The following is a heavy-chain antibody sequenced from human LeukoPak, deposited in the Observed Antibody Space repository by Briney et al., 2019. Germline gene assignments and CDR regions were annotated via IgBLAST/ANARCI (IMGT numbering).Heavy chain of an antibody. CDR1: GFTFSSYG. Sequence: GGSLRLSCAASGFTFSSYGMHWVRQAPGKGLEWVAVISYDGSNKYYADSVKGRFTISRDNSKNTLYLQMNSLRAEDTAVYYCARDSGRYYYDSSGYASYWGQGTLVTVSS. D-gene: IGHD3-22*01. CDR2: ISYDGSNK. J-gene: IGHJ4*02. CDR3: ARDSGRYYYDSSGYASY. V-gene: IGHV3-30*03.